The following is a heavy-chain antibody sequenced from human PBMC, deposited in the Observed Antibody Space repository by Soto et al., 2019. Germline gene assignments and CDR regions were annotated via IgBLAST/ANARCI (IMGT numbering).Heavy chain of an antibody. V-gene: IGHV3-15*07. CDR1: RFNFSAAW. D-gene: IGHD1-26*01. CDR2: IKPKADGETA. CDR3: ATGPYCSGAT. J-gene: IGHJ4*02. Sequence: EMQLVQSGGGVVKPGGSLRLSCVASRFNFSAAWLNWIRQAPGKGLEWVGRIKPKADGETAVYTAPVRGRFTISRDESQHMLHLQMDSLKTEYTAVYYWATGPYCSGATWGLGVLVTVSS.